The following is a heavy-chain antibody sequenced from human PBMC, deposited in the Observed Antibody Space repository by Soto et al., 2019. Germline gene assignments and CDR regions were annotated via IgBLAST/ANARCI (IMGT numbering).Heavy chain of an antibody. CDR1: GFIFNIYG. D-gene: IGHD2-15*01. CDR2: ISYDGRSK. V-gene: IGHV3-30*18. Sequence: QAQLVESGGGAVQPGRSLRLSCAAPGFIFNIYGMHWVRQAPGKGLEWVAVISYDGRSKYYADSVQGRLTVSRHNSNDTVYLQLNSLRAEDTAVYYCAKDTFAYCSGGSCLYYYGMDVWGQGTTVTVSS. CDR3: AKDTFAYCSGGSCLYYYGMDV. J-gene: IGHJ6*02.